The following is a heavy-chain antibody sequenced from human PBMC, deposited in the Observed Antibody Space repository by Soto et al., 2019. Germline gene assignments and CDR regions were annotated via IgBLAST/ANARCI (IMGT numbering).Heavy chain of an antibody. V-gene: IGHV3-7*05. CDR3: ASGGAVVAATRGSCFDY. J-gene: IGHJ4*02. CDR1: GFTFSSYW. CDR2: IKQDGSEK. D-gene: IGHD2-15*01. Sequence: GGSLRLSCAASGFTFSSYWMSWVRQAPGKGLEWVANIKQDGSEKYYVDSVKGRFTISRDNAKNSLYLQMNSLRAEDTAVYYCASGGAVVAATRGSCFDYWGQGTLVTVSS.